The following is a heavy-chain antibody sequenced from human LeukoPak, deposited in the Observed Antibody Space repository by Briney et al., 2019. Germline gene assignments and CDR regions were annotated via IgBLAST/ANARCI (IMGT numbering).Heavy chain of an antibody. CDR2: ISGRGGGI. J-gene: IGHJ6*03. D-gene: IGHD3-10*01. CDR1: GFTFNNYG. V-gene: IGHV3-23*01. CDR3: ASNYFGSGSMKGDFYYMDV. Sequence: PGGSLRLSCAASGFTFNNYGMGWVRQAPGKGLEWVSTISGRGGGIYYADSVKGRFTISRDNAKNSLYLQMNSLGAEDAGVYYCASNYFGSGSMKGDFYYMDVWGKGTTVTISS.